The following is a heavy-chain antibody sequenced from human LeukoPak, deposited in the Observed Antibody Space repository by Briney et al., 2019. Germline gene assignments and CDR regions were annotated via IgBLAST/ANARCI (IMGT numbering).Heavy chain of an antibody. CDR1: GYSFTTYW. Sequence: GESLKTSCRGSGYSFTTYWIGWVRQMPGKGLEWMGIIYPRDSDTRYSPSFQGQVTMSADKSINTAYLQWSSLKASDTAMYYCARRQGCSSTSCPPDSWGQGTLVTVSS. CDR3: ARRQGCSSTSCPPDS. D-gene: IGHD2-2*01. J-gene: IGHJ4*02. V-gene: IGHV5-51*01. CDR2: IYPRDSDT.